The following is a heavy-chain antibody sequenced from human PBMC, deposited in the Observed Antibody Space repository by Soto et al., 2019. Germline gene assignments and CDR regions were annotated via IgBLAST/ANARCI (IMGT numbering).Heavy chain of an antibody. CDR3: VSSRGSPVPCDC. V-gene: IGHV4-30-2*01. D-gene: IGHD1-26*01. CDR2: IYHSGST. CDR1: GGSISSGGYS. Sequence: QLQLQESGSGLVKPSQTLSLTCAVSGGSISSGGYSWSWIRQPPGKGLEWIGYIYHSGSTYYNPSLKSRVTISVDRSKNQFSLKLSSVTAADTAVYYCVSSRGSPVPCDCWGQGTLVTVSS. J-gene: IGHJ4*02.